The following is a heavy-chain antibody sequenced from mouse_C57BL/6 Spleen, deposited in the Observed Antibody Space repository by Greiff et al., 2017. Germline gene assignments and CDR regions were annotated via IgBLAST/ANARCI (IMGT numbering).Heavy chain of an antibody. V-gene: IGHV1-52*01. D-gene: IGHD2-4*01. J-gene: IGHJ4*01. Sequence: QVQLQQPGAELVRPGSSVKLSCKASGYTFTSYWMHWVKQRPIQGLEWIGNIDPSDSETHYNQKFKDKATLTVDKSSSTAYMQLSSLTSEDSAVYYCVYYDYNYYAMDYWGQGTSVTVSS. CDR1: GYTFTSYW. CDR3: VYYDYNYYAMDY. CDR2: IDPSDSET.